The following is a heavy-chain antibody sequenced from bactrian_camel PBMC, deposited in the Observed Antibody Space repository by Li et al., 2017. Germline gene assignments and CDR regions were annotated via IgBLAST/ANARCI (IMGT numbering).Heavy chain of an antibody. CDR2: IFVDNGRA. Sequence: HVQLVESGGGSVQAGGSLRLSCEISGYTYSSTCMSWFRQAAPGKAREGVAAIFVDNGRAYYVDSVKGRFTISKDNAKITVYLQMNRLKPEDTAVYYCVRNYDGGYWSFGSWGQGTQVTVS. V-gene: IGHV3S1*01. J-gene: IGHJ6*01. D-gene: IGHD3*01. CDR1: GYTYSSTC. CDR3: VRNYDGGYWSFGS.